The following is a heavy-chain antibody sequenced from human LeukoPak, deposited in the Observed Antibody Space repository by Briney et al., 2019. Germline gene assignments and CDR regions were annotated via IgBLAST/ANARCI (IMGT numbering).Heavy chain of an antibody. CDR2: ISSSSSTI. CDR1: GFTFSSYS. CDR3: ARDDPKEWLRPTLDY. Sequence: GGSLRLSCAASGFTFSSYSMNWVRQAPGKGLEWVSYISSSSSTIYYADSVKGRFTISRDNAKNSLYLQMNSLRAEDTAVYYCARDDPKEWLRPTLDYWGQGTLVAVSS. V-gene: IGHV3-48*01. D-gene: IGHD5-12*01. J-gene: IGHJ4*02.